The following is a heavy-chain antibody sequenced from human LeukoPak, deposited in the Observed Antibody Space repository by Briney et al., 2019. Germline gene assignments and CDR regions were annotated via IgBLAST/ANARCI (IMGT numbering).Heavy chain of an antibody. Sequence: GASVKVSCKASGYTFTGYYMHWVRQAPGQGLEWMGRIIPILGIANYAQKFQGRVTITADKSTSTAYMELSSLRSEDTAVYYCARTIVGATNNYWGQGTLVTVSS. CDR3: ARTIVGATNNY. CDR1: GYTFTGYY. V-gene: IGHV1-69*02. CDR2: IIPILGIA. D-gene: IGHD1-26*01. J-gene: IGHJ4*02.